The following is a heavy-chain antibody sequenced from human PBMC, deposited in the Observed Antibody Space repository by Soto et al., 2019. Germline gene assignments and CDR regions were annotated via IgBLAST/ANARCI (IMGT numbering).Heavy chain of an antibody. V-gene: IGHV1-2*02. J-gene: IGHJ5*02. Sequence: QVHLVQSGAEVKKPGASVKVSCKASGYSFTDYYMHWVRQAPGQGLEWMGWINTKTGGTNYAQRVQGRVTMTGDTSITTAYMELSRLRSDYTAVYYCARVGTTGWFDPWGQGTVVTVSS. D-gene: IGHD1-1*01. CDR1: GYSFTDYY. CDR2: INTKTGGT. CDR3: ARVGTTGWFDP.